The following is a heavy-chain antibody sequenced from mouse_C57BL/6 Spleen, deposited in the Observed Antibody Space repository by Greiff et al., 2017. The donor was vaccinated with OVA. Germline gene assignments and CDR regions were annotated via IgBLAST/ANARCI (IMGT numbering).Heavy chain of an antibody. J-gene: IGHJ4*01. CDR2: IRNKANGYTT. D-gene: IGHD2-4*01. V-gene: IGHV7-3*01. CDR3: ARGMITTGFYYAMDY. CDR1: GFTFTDYY. Sequence: EVKLVESGGGLVQPGGSLSLSCAASGFTFTDYYMSWVRQPPGKALEWLGFIRNKANGYTTEYSASVKGRFTISRDNSQSILYLQMNALRAEDSATYYCARGMITTGFYYAMDYWGQGTSVTVSS.